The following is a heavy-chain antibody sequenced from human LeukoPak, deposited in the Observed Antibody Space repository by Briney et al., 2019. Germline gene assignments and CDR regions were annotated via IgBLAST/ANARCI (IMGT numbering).Heavy chain of an antibody. CDR3: AKDTFDTAMVG. CDR2: ISGSGGST. D-gene: IGHD5-18*01. J-gene: IGHJ4*02. V-gene: IGHV3-23*01. CDR1: GLTFSSYG. Sequence: GGSLRLSCAASGLTFSSYGRRWVRQAQGKGREGVSAISGSGGSTYYAASVKGRFTISRDNSKNTLYLQMNSLRAEDTAVYYCAKDTFDTAMVGWGQGTLVTVSS.